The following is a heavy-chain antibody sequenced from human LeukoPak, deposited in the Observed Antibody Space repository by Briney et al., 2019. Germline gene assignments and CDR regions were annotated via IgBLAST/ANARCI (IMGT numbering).Heavy chain of an antibody. CDR3: ARDRGSSLDY. J-gene: IGHJ4*02. D-gene: IGHD6-13*01. CDR1: GYTFTSYG. CDR2: IIPPFGKA. V-gene: IGHV1-69*13. Sequence: ASVKVSCKASGYTFTSYGISWVRQAPGQGLEWMGGIIPPFGKANYAQKFQGRVTIIADESTSTAYMELSSLRSEDTAVYYCARDRGSSLDYWGQGTLVTVSS.